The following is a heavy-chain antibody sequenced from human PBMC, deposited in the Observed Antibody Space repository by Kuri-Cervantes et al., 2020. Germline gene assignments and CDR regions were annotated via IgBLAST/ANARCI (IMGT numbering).Heavy chain of an antibody. Sequence: GESLKISCKGSEYTFTNYWIGWVRQMPGKGLEWMGIIYPGDSDTTYSPSFQGQVTISADKSISTAYLQWSSLKASDTAMYYCARHGLGDGDAFDIWGQGTMVTVSS. CDR3: ARHGLGDGDAFDI. D-gene: IGHD2-21*02. J-gene: IGHJ3*02. V-gene: IGHV5-51*01. CDR1: EYTFTNYW. CDR2: IYPGDSDT.